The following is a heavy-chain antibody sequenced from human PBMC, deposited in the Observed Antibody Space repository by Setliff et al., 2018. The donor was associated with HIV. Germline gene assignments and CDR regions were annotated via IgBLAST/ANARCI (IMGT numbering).Heavy chain of an antibody. D-gene: IGHD7-27*01. Sequence: QPGGSLSLSCAASGFTFSSYEMNWVRQAPGKGLEWVSYISSSGSTIYYADSVKGRFTISRDNAKNSLYLQMNSLRAEDTAVYYCARDWDWGEVYGMDVWGQGTTVTVSS. J-gene: IGHJ6*02. CDR3: ARDWDWGEVYGMDV. V-gene: IGHV3-48*03. CDR1: GFTFSSYE. CDR2: ISSSGSTI.